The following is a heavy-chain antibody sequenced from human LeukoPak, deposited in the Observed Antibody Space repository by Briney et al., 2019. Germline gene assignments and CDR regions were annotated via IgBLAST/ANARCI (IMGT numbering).Heavy chain of an antibody. CDR1: GFTFSSYS. V-gene: IGHV3-21*01. CDR2: ISSSSYI. J-gene: IGHJ6*02. CDR3: AREWAPSSSWFSFDYYYYGMDV. Sequence: GGSLRLSCAASGFTFSSYSMNWVRQAPGKGLEWVSSISSSSYIYYADSVKGRFTISRDNAKNSLYMNSLRAEDTAVYYCAREWAPSSSWFSFDYYYYGMDVWGQGTTVTVSS. D-gene: IGHD6-13*01.